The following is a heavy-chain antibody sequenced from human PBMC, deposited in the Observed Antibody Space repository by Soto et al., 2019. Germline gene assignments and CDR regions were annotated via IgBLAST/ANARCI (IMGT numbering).Heavy chain of an antibody. D-gene: IGHD2-21*02. V-gene: IGHV3-30-3*01. CDR1: GCTFSSYA. J-gene: IGHJ4*02. CDR3: ARGDPSGGDRTSHFDY. CDR2: ISYDGSNK. Sequence: GVSLRLSWAAAGCTFSSYAMHWVRKAPGKGLGWVAVISYDGSNKYYADSVKGRFTISRDNSKNTLYLQMNSLRAEDTAVYYCARGDPSGGDRTSHFDYWGQGTLVTVSS.